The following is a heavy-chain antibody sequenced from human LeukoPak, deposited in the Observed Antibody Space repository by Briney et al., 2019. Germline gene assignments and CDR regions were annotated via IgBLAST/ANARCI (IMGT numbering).Heavy chain of an antibody. CDR3: ARSSIAARPVRLPWWFDP. V-gene: IGHV4-4*09. Sequence: SETLSLTCTVSGGSISSYYWSWIRQPPGKGLEWIGYIYTSGSTNYNPSLKSRVTISVDTSKNQFSLKLSSVTAADTAVYYCARSSIAARPVRLPWWFDPWGQGTLDTVSS. J-gene: IGHJ5*02. CDR2: IYTSGST. D-gene: IGHD6-6*01. CDR1: GGSISSYY.